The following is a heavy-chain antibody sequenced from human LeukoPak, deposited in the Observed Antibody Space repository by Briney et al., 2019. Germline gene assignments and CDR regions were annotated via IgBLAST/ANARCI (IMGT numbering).Heavy chain of an antibody. CDR3: TRSDLGIRGWFDP. J-gene: IGHJ5*02. CDR2: LDLDDGEV. V-gene: IGHV1-69-2*01. Sequence: GASVKVSCKASGYTFSEYYINWVRQAPGKGLEWMRRLDLDDGEVVYAEKFQGRVTINADTSRDTAYMEMTSLRSEDTAMYYRTRSDLGIRGWFDPWGQGTLVTVSS. CDR1: GYTFSEYY. D-gene: IGHD6-13*01.